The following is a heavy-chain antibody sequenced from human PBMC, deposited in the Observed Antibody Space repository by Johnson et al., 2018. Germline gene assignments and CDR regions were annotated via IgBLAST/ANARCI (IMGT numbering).Heavy chain of an antibody. CDR3: ARPRSGGSHGLLG. CDR1: GFTFSSYS. CDR2: ISSSSSYI. J-gene: IGHJ3*01. D-gene: IGHD5-18*01. Sequence: VQLVQSGGGLVKPGGSLRLSCAASGFTFSSYSMNWVRQAPGKGLEWVSSISSSSSYIYYADSVKGRFTISRDNAKNSLYLQMNSLRAEDTAVCYCARPRSGGSHGLLGWGQGTMVTVSS. V-gene: IGHV3-21*01.